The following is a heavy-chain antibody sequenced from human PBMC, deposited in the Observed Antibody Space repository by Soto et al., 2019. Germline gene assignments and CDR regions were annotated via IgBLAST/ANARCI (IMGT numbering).Heavy chain of an antibody. V-gene: IGHV4-39*01. CDR1: GGSITRNNHY. D-gene: IGHD6-19*01. J-gene: IGHJ4*02. CDR2: ILYSGIT. Sequence: QLQLQESGPGLVKPSETLSLTCIVSGGSITRNNHYWGWIRQSPGKGLEWIGSILYSGITNYNPSLKSRVHLASETTKNQFTLKISSGTAADTALYYCTRLGSSGGYECSYLDSWGQGNLVTVSS. CDR3: TRLGSSGGYECSYLDS.